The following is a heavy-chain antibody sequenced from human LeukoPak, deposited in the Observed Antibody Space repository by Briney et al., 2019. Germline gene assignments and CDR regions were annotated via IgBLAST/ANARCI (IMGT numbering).Heavy chain of an antibody. CDR1: GFTFSTYA. V-gene: IGHV3-64*01. CDR3: AREGQAATYYYMDV. CDR2: ISSNGGTT. J-gene: IGHJ6*03. Sequence: PGGSLRLSCAAPGFTFSTYAIHWVRQAPGKGLEYVSGISSNGGTTYYAKSVKGRFTISRDNSKNTLYLQMGSLRAEDMAVYYCAREGQAATYYYMDVWGKGTTVTVSS. D-gene: IGHD6-25*01.